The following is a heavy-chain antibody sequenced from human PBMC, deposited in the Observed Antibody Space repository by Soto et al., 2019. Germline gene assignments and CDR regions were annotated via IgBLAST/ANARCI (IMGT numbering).Heavy chain of an antibody. D-gene: IGHD6-6*01. CDR2: IYPGNSDT. CDR3: ATHRYITSSIYGGDFDY. Sequence: GESLKISCKASGYSFTTYWLGWVRQMPGKGLEWIGIIYPGNSDTKYSPSFQGQVTIPADKSTSTAYLQWSSLKASDTAIYYCATHRYITSSIYGGDFDYWGQGTLVTVSS. J-gene: IGHJ4*02. V-gene: IGHV5-51*01. CDR1: GYSFTTYW.